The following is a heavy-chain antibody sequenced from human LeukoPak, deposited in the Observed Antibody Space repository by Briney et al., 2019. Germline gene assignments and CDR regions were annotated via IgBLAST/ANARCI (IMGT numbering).Heavy chain of an antibody. CDR1: GFTFSYYG. CDR2: ITHDGSNK. V-gene: IGHV3-30*18. D-gene: IGHD6-19*01. J-gene: IGHJ4*02. Sequence: GGSLRLSCAASGFTFSYYGMHWVRQVPGKGLEGVAVITHDGSNKYYSDSVKGRFTISRDNSKNTVYLQMNSLRAEDTAVYYCAKSPGGWYYFDYWGRGPLVTVSS. CDR3: AKSPGGWYYFDY.